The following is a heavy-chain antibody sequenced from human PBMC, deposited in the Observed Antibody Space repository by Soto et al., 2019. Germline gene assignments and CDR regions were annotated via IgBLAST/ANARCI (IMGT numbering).Heavy chain of an antibody. CDR3: ARDGLYGGTAPFDY. Sequence: QVQLVQSGAEVKKPGSSVKVSCKASGGTFSSYAISWVRQAPGQGLEWMGGIIPIFGTANYAQKFKGRVTITANKSTSTASMELRSLRSEDRAVYSCARDGLYGGTAPFDYWGKGTLVPVPS. CDR2: IIPIFGTA. V-gene: IGHV1-69*06. D-gene: IGHD6-19*01. CDR1: GGTFSSYA. J-gene: IGHJ4*02.